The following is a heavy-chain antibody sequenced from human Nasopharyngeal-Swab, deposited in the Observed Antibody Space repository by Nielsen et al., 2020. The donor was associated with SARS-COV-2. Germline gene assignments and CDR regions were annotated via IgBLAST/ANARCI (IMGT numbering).Heavy chain of an antibody. D-gene: IGHD3-22*01. CDR1: GFTFDDYA. V-gene: IGHV3-9*01. CDR3: AKDPFGYDSSGFASY. J-gene: IGHJ4*02. CDR2: ISWNSGSI. Sequence: GGSLRLSCAASGFTFDDYAMHWVRQAPGKGLEWVSSISWNSGSIGYADSVKGRFTISRDNAKNSLYLQMNSLRAEDTALYYCAKDPFGYDSSGFASYWGQGTLVTVSS.